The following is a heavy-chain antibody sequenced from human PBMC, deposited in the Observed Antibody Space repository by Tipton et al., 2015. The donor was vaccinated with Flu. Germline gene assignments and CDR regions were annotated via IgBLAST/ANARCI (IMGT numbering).Heavy chain of an antibody. V-gene: IGHV4-39*01. CDR2: FYYSGST. Sequence: TLSLTCTVSGGSISSSCYYWGWIPQPPGKGSEWIGSFYYSGSTYYNPSLKSRVTISVDTSKNQFSLKLSSVTAADTAVYYCARLSYDILTGYYPHLDYWGRGSLVTVAS. CDR3: ARLSYDILTGYYPHLDY. J-gene: IGHJ4*02. CDR1: GGSISSSCYY. D-gene: IGHD3-9*01.